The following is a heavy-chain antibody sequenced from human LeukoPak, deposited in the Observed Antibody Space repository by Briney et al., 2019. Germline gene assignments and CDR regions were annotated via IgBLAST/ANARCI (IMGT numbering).Heavy chain of an antibody. CDR2: ISSSSSYI. J-gene: IGHJ4*02. CDR3: AKGGTAANYFDY. V-gene: IGHV3-21*01. CDR1: GFTFSSYW. Sequence: PGGSPRLSCAASGFTFSSYWMNWVRQAPGKGLEWVSSISSSSSYIYYADSVKGRFTISRDNAKNSLYLQMNSLRAEDTAVYYCAKGGTAANYFDYWGQGTLVTVSS. D-gene: IGHD2-15*01.